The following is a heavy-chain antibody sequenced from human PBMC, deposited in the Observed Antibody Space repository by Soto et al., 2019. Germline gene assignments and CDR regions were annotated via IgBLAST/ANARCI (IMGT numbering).Heavy chain of an antibody. D-gene: IGHD3-9*01. CDR1: GYTFTSYG. J-gene: IGHJ4*02. CDR3: ASGLRYFDWYDY. V-gene: IGHV1-18*01. CDR2: ISAYNGNT. Sequence: ASVKLSCKASGYTFTSYGISWVRQAPGQGLEWMGWISAYNGNTNYAQKLQGRVTMTTDTSTSTAYMELRSLRSDDTAVYYCASGLRYFDWYDYWGQGTLVTVSS.